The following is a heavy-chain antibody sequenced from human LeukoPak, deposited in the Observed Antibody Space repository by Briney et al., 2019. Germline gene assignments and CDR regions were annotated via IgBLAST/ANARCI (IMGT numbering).Heavy chain of an antibody. V-gene: IGHV1-18*01. CDR1: GYTFTSYG. J-gene: IGHJ6*03. CDR3: ARGKGWRAIFGVVIPTYYYYMDV. D-gene: IGHD3-3*01. Sequence: ASVKVSCKASGYTFTSYGISWVRQAPGQGLEWMGWISAYNGNTNYAQKLQGRVTMTTHTSTSTAYMELSRLRSDDTAVYYCARGKGWRAIFGVVIPTYYYYMDVWGKGTTVTVSS. CDR2: ISAYNGNT.